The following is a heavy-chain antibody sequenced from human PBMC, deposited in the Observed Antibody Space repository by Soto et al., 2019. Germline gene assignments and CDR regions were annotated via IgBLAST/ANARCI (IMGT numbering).Heavy chain of an antibody. CDR3: ARADVEGCPDY. Sequence: SETLSLTCTVSGGSIRSYYWNWIRQSPGKGLEWTGYIYYTGSTSYNPSLKSRVIVSVDTSKNQFSLKLSAVTAADSAVYYCARADVEGCPDYWGQGTLVTVSS. CDR2: IYYTGST. V-gene: IGHV4-59*01. D-gene: IGHD2-15*01. CDR1: GGSIRSYY. J-gene: IGHJ4*02.